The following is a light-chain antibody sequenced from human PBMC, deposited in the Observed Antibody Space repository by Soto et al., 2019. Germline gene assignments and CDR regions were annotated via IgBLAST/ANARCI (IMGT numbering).Light chain of an antibody. Sequence: DIQMTQSPPSLSASVGDRVTITCQASQDISTYLNWYQQKPGKAPKLLIYDASNLETGVPSRFSGSGSGTDFTFNINSLQPEDIATYHCQQYENLPWTFGQGTKVAIK. CDR1: QDISTY. V-gene: IGKV1-33*01. CDR2: DAS. CDR3: QQYENLPWT. J-gene: IGKJ1*01.